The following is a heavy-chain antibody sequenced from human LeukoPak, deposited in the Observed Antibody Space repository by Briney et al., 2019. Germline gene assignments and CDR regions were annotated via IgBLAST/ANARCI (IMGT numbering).Heavy chain of an antibody. CDR2: IYYSGST. Sequence: PSETLSHTCTVSGGSISSSSYYWGWIRQPPGKGLEWIGSIYYSGSTYYNPSLKSRVTISVDTSKNQFSLKLSSVTAADTAVYYCARHSSYGVAATIILAHGAFDIWGQGTMVTVSS. D-gene: IGHD2-15*01. V-gene: IGHV4-39*01. CDR3: ARHSSYGVAATIILAHGAFDI. J-gene: IGHJ3*02. CDR1: GGSISSSSYY.